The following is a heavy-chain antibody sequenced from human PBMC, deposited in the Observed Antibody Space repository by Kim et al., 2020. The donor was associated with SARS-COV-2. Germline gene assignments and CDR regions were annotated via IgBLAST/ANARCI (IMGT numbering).Heavy chain of an antibody. CDR1: GFTFSSYA. J-gene: IGHJ6*02. CDR2: ISGSGGST. Sequence: GGSLRLSCAASGFTFSSYAMSWVRQAPGKGLEWVSAISGSGGSTYYADSVKGRFTISRDNSKNTLYLQMNSLRAEDTAVYYCAKCGYYDSSGWGACYGMDVWGQGTTVTVSS. V-gene: IGHV3-23*01. D-gene: IGHD3-22*01. CDR3: AKCGYYDSSGWGACYGMDV.